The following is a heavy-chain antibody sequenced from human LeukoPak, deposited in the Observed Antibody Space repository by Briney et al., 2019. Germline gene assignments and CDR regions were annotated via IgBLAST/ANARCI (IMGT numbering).Heavy chain of an antibody. CDR3: AKTIQGLRSVVDY. CDR2: ISSSGTTI. CDR1: GFTFSDYY. Sequence: PGGSLRLSCAASGFTFSDYYMSWIRQAPGKGLEWVSYISSSGTTIYYADSVKGRFTISRDNAKNSLYLQMNSLRAEDTAVYYCAKTIQGLRSVVDYWGQGTLVTVSS. V-gene: IGHV3-11*01. D-gene: IGHD2-15*01. J-gene: IGHJ4*02.